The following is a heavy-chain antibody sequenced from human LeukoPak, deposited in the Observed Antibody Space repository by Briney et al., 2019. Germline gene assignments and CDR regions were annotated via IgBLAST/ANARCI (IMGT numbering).Heavy chain of an antibody. J-gene: IGHJ4*02. CDR2: ISSSSSYI. CDR1: GFTFSSYS. V-gene: IGHV3-21*01. D-gene: IGHD2-8*02. CDR3: ARDQRAYGEHPQTYWFDY. Sequence: PGGSLRLSCAASGFTFSSYSMNWVRQAPGKGLEWVSSISSSSSYIYYADSVKGRFTISRDNAKNSLYLQMNSLRAEDTAVYYCARDQRAYGEHPQTYWFDYWGQGTLVTVSS.